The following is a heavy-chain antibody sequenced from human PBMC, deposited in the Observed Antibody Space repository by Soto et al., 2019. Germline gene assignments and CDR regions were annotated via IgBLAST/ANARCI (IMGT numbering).Heavy chain of an antibody. Sequence: LEWMGIINPSGGSTSYAQKFQGRVTMTRDTSTSTVYMELSSLRSEDTAVYYCARETVTTRRDYYYYYMDVWGKGTTVTV. D-gene: IGHD4-17*01. V-gene: IGHV1-46*03. CDR3: ARETVTTRRDYYYYYMDV. CDR2: INPSGGST. J-gene: IGHJ6*03.